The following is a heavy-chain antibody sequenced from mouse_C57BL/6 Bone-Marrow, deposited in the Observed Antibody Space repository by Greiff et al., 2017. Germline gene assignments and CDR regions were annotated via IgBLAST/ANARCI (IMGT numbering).Heavy chain of an antibody. CDR2: ISYDGST. Sequence: DVQLQESGPGLVKPSQSLSLTCSVTGYSITSGYYWNWIRQLPGNQLEWMGYISYDGSTNYNPSLKNRTSITRDTSKNQFFLKLNSVTTEDTATYYCARDPSLPQYFDDWGQGTTLTVAS. V-gene: IGHV3-6*01. D-gene: IGHD5-5*01. CDR3: ARDPSLPQYFDD. J-gene: IGHJ2*01. CDR1: GYSITSGYY.